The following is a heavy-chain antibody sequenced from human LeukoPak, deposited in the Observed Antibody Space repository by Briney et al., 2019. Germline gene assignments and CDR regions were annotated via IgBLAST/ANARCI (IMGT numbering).Heavy chain of an antibody. Sequence: ASVKVSCKASGYTFTSYYMHWARQAPGQGLEWMGIINPSGGSTSYAQKFQGRVTMTRDTSISTAYMELSRLASDDTAVYYCARAGTFYYGSGSYFLLTWIDPWGQGTLVTVSS. CDR3: ARAGTFYYGSGSYFLLTWIDP. CDR2: INPSGGST. CDR1: GYTFTSYY. J-gene: IGHJ5*02. D-gene: IGHD3-10*01. V-gene: IGHV1-46*01.